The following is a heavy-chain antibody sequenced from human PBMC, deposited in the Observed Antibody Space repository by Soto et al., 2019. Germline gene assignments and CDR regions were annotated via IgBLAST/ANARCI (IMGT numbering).Heavy chain of an antibody. CDR3: AANYDILTGYYYFGY. J-gene: IGHJ4*02. V-gene: IGHV1-3*01. CDR1: GYTFTSYA. Sequence: ASVKVSCKASGYTFTSYAMHWVRQAPGQRLEWMGWINAGNGNTKYSQKFQGRVTITRDTSASTAYMELSSLRSEDTAVYYCAANYDILTGYYYFGYWGQGTLVTVSS. D-gene: IGHD3-9*01. CDR2: INAGNGNT.